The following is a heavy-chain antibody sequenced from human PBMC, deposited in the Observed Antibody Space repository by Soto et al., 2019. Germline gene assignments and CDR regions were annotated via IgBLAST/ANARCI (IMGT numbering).Heavy chain of an antibody. CDR3: AKDRDYEIWSGYHDY. D-gene: IGHD3-3*01. CDR2: ISGSRGST. CDR1: GFTFTIYG. V-gene: IGHV3-23*01. Sequence: GGSLRLSCAVSGFTFTIYGMSWVRQAPGKGLEWVSGISGSRGSTYYADSVKGRFTISRDSSKNTLYLQMNSLRAEDTAVYYCAKDRDYEIWSGYHDYWGQGTLVTVSS. J-gene: IGHJ4*02.